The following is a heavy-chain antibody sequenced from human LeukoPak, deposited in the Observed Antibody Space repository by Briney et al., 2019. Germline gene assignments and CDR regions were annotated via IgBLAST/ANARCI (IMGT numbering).Heavy chain of an antibody. CDR3: ARDVVARDSSGYYYLGFDP. CDR1: GGSFSGYY. CDR2: INHSGST. D-gene: IGHD3-22*01. Sequence: SETLSLTCAVYGGSFSGYYWSRIRQPPGKGLEWIGEINHSGSTNYKPSPKSRVTISVDTSKNQFYLKLTSVTAADTAVYYCARDVVARDSSGYYYLGFDPWGQGTLVTVSS. V-gene: IGHV4-34*01. J-gene: IGHJ5*02.